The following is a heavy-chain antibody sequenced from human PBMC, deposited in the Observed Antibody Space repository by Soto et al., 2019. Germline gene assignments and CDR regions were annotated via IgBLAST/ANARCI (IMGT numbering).Heavy chain of an antibody. J-gene: IGHJ6*03. CDR2: IYYSGSN. D-gene: IGHD3-3*01. Sequence: QLQLQESGPGLVKPSETLSLTCTVSGGPISSSSYYWGWIRQSPGKGLEWIGSIYYSGSNHSNPSLERRVTGSLDTSKKHFSLKLNSVTAADTAIYYCGRQPLGVVGFYYSYMDVWGKGITVTVSS. V-gene: IGHV4-39*01. CDR3: GRQPLGVVGFYYSYMDV. CDR1: GGPISSSSYY.